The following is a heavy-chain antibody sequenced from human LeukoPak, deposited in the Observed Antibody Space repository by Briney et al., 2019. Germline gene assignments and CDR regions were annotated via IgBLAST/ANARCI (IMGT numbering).Heavy chain of an antibody. CDR1: GGSISSYY. CDR2: INHSGST. V-gene: IGHV4-34*01. D-gene: IGHD6-13*01. CDR3: ATKGIAAAGTPRPFDY. Sequence: SETLSLTCTVSGGSISSYYWSWIRQPPGKGLEWIGEINHSGSTNYNPSLKSRVTISVDTSKNQFSLKLSSVTAADTAVYYSATKGIAAAGTPRPFDYWGQGTLVTVSS. J-gene: IGHJ4*02.